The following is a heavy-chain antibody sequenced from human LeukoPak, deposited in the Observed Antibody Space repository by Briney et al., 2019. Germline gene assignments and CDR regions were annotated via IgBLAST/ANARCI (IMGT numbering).Heavy chain of an antibody. V-gene: IGHV3-23*01. CDR1: GFTFSSYA. D-gene: IGHD1-26*01. CDR3: AQRGGSYYNFDY. Sequence: SGGSLRLSCAASGFTFSSYAMSWVRQAPGKGLEWVSIISGSGGSTYYADSVKGRFSISRDNSKNTLYLQMNSLRAEDTAVYYCAQRGGSYYNFDYWGQGTLVTVSS. CDR2: ISGSGGST. J-gene: IGHJ4*02.